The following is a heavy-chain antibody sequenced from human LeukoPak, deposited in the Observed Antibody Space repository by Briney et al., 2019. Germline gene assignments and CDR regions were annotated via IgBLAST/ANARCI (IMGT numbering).Heavy chain of an antibody. D-gene: IGHD5-24*01. J-gene: IGHJ4*02. CDR3: AREMGY. Sequence: GGSLRLSCAASGFTFGRYSMNWVRQAPGRGLEWVSYISSYSGTISYADSVKGRFAISRDNAKNSLYLQMNSLRDEDTAIYYCAREMGYWGQGTLVTVSS. CDR1: GFTFGRYS. V-gene: IGHV3-48*02. CDR2: ISSYSGTI.